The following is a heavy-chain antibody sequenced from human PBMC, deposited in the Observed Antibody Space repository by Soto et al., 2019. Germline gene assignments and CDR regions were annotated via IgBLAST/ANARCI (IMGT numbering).Heavy chain of an antibody. CDR3: ARGSGSGSYHPINYYYGMDV. CDR2: IYYSGST. J-gene: IGHJ6*02. CDR1: GGSISSGGYY. V-gene: IGHV4-31*03. D-gene: IGHD3-10*01. Sequence: QVQLQESGPGLVKPSQTLSLTCTVSGGSISSGGYYWSWIRQHPGKGLEWIGYIYYSGSTYYNPSLKSRVTISVDTSKNQFSLKLSSVTAADTAVYYCARGSGSGSYHPINYYYGMDVWGQGTTVTVSS.